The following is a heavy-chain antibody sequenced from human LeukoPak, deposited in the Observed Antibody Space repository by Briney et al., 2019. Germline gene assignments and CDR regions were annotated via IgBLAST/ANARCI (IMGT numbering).Heavy chain of an antibody. Sequence: PGGSLRPSCAASGFTFSSYAMSWVRQAPGKGLEWVSAISGSGGSTYYADSVKGRFTISRDNSKNILYLQMSSLRAEDTAIYYCAKDVWWSVSWGQGTLVTVSS. V-gene: IGHV3-23*01. D-gene: IGHD2-8*02. CDR2: ISGSGGST. CDR3: AKDVWWSVS. J-gene: IGHJ5*02. CDR1: GFTFSSYA.